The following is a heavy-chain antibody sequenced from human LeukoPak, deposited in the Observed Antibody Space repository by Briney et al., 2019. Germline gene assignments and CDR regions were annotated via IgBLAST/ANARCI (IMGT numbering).Heavy chain of an antibody. V-gene: IGHV3-43*02. CDR2: ISGDGGST. CDR3: AKVPCGGDCYPEEYYVDY. D-gene: IGHD2-21*02. J-gene: IGHJ4*02. CDR1: GFTFDDYA. Sequence: PGGSLRLSCAASGFTFDDYAMHWVRQAPGKGLEWVSLISGDGGSTYYADSVKGRFTISRDNSKNSLYLQMNSLRTEDTALYYCAKVPCGGDCYPEEYYVDYWGQGTLVTVSS.